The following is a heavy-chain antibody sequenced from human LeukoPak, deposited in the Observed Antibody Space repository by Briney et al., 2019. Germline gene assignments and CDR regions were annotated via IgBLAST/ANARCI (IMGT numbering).Heavy chain of an antibody. V-gene: IGHV4-38-2*02. Sequence: SETLSLTCTVSGYSISSGYYWGWIRQPPGKGLEWIGSIYHSGSTFYNSSLKSRVTISVDTSKNQFSLKLTSVTAADTAVYYCARETHIVVVTATPYFDYWGQGTLVTVSS. CDR2: IYHSGST. CDR1: GYSISSGYY. CDR3: ARETHIVVVTATPYFDY. J-gene: IGHJ4*02. D-gene: IGHD2-21*02.